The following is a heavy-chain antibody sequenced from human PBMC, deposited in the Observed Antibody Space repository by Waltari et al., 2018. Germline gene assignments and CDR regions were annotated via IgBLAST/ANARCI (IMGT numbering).Heavy chain of an antibody. V-gene: IGHV4-38-2*01. Sequence: QVQLQESGPGLVKPSETLSLTCAVSGYSISSGYYWGWIRQPPGKGLEWIGSIYHSGSTYYNPSLKSRVTISGDTSKNQFSLKLGSVTAADTAVYYCAGRGDGDYGAEYFQHWGQGTLVTVSS. CDR2: IYHSGST. CDR3: AGRGDGDYGAEYFQH. J-gene: IGHJ1*01. CDR1: GYSISSGYY. D-gene: IGHD4-17*01.